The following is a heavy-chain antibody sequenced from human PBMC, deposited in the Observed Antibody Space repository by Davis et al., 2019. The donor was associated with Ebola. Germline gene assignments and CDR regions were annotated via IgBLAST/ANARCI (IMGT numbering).Heavy chain of an antibody. CDR2: INPSGGST. CDR3: ARDSLDCGGDCLVHYYYYYMDV. J-gene: IGHJ6*03. CDR1: GYTFTSYY. Sequence: ASVKVSCKASGYTFTSYYMHWVRQAPGQGLEWMGIINPSGGSTSYAQKFQGRVTMTRDTSTSTVYMELSSLRSEDTAVYYCARDSLDCGGDCLVHYYYYYMDVWGKGTTVTVSS. D-gene: IGHD2-21*01. V-gene: IGHV1-46*01.